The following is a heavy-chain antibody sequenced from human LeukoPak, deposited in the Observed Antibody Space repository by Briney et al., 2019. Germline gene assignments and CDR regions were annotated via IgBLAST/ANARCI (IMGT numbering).Heavy chain of an antibody. V-gene: IGHV3-74*01. CDR3: ARDIAVAGTFVNY. J-gene: IGHJ4*02. CDR2: INSDGSST. D-gene: IGHD6-19*01. CDR1: GFTFSSYW. Sequence: PGGSLRLSCAASGFTFSSYWMHWVRQAPGKGLVWVSRINSDGSSTSYADSVRGRFTISRDNAKNTLYLQMNSLRAEDTAVYYRARDIAVAGTFVNYWGQGTLVTVSS.